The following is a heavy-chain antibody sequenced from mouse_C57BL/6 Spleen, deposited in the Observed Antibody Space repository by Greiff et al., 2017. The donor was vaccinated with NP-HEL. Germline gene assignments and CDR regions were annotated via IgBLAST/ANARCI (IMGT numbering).Heavy chain of an antibody. D-gene: IGHD5-1-1*01. CDR3: AGYLYLWGFDY. Sequence: QVQLQQPGAELVKPGASVKLSCKASGYTFTSYWMHWVKQRPGRGLEWIGGIYPDSGGTKYNEKFKSKATLTVDTPSSTAYMQLSSLTSEDSAVYYGAGYLYLWGFDYWGQGTTLTVSS. J-gene: IGHJ2*01. CDR2: IYPDSGGT. V-gene: IGHV1-72*01. CDR1: GYTFTSYW.